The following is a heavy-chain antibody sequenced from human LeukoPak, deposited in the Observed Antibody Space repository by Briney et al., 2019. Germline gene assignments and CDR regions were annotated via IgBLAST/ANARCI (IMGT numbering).Heavy chain of an antibody. D-gene: IGHD3-10*01. CDR3: ARAYYYGSGSYPFDY. CDR2: IYPGDSDT. J-gene: IGHJ4*02. CDR1: GYSFTSYW. V-gene: IGHV5-51*01. Sequence: PGESLKISCKGSGYSFTSYWIGWVRQMPGKGLEWIGIIYPGDSDTRYSPSFQGQATISADKSIRTAYLQWSSLKASDTAMYYCARAYYYGSGSYPFDYWGQGTLVTVSS.